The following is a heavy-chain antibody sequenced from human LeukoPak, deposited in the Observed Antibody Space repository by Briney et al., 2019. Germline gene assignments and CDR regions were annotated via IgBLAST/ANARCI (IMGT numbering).Heavy chain of an antibody. J-gene: IGHJ6*03. CDR2: ISSSGSTI. V-gene: IGHV3-48*03. D-gene: IGHD6-19*01. CDR1: GFTFSSYE. CDR3: ARPPRYSSGWYAPRHDYYYYMDV. Sequence: PGGSLRLSCAASGFTFSSYEMNWVRQAPGKGLEWVSYISSSGSTIYYADSVKGRFTISRDNAKPSLYLQMNSLRAEDTAVYYYARPPRYSSGWYAPRHDYYYYMDVWGKGTTVTVSS.